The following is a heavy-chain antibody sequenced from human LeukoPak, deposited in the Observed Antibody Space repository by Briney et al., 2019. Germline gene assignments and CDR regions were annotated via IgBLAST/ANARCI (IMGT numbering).Heavy chain of an antibody. CDR2: IIPIFGTA. J-gene: IGHJ4*02. Sequence: SVKVSCKASGGTFSSYAISWVRQAPGQGLEWMGGIIPIFGTANYAQKFQGRVTITADKSTSTAYMELSSLRSEDTAVYYCATDPRSSSWNDLGFDYWGQGTLVTVSS. V-gene: IGHV1-69*06. CDR1: GGTFSSYA. CDR3: ATDPRSSSWNDLGFDY. D-gene: IGHD6-13*01.